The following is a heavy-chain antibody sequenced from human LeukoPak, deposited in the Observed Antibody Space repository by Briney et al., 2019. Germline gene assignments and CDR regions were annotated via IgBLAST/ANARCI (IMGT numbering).Heavy chain of an antibody. CDR2: INTDGSIT. J-gene: IGHJ4*02. V-gene: IGHV3-74*01. CDR3: ARVNLEWNYGGADY. CDR1: GFTFSSYA. D-gene: IGHD1-7*01. Sequence: PGRSLRLSCAASGFTFSSYAMHWVRQVPGKGLVWVSRINTDGSITTYADSVKGRFTISRDNAKNTLYLQMNSLRAEDTAVYHCARVNLEWNYGGADYWGQGTLVTVSS.